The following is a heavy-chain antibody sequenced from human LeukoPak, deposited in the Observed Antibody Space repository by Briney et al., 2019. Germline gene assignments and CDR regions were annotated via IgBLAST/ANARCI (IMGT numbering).Heavy chain of an antibody. CDR3: AKGYCSSTSCYPTDY. D-gene: IGHD2-2*01. J-gene: IGHJ4*02. CDR2: ISWNSGSI. Sequence: YPGGSLRLSCAASGFTFDDYAMHWVRQAPGKGLEWVSGISWNSGSIGYADSVKGRFTISRDNAKNSLYLQMNSLRAEDAALYYCAKGYCSSTSCYPTDYWGQRTLVTVSS. V-gene: IGHV3-9*01. CDR1: GFTFDDYA.